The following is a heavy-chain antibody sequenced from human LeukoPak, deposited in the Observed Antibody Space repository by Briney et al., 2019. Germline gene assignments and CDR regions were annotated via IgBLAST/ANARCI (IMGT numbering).Heavy chain of an antibody. D-gene: IGHD6-19*01. CDR3: ARDGSGWYGGGWFDP. V-gene: IGHV6-1*01. CDR1: GDSVSSNSAA. CDR2: TYYRSNLYN. Sequence: SQTLSLTCAISGDSVSSNSAAWNWIRQSPSRGLEWLVRTYYRSNLYNDYAVSVKNRITINPDTSKNQFSLQLNSVTPEDTAVYYCARDGSGWYGGGWFDPWGQGTLVTVSS. J-gene: IGHJ5*02.